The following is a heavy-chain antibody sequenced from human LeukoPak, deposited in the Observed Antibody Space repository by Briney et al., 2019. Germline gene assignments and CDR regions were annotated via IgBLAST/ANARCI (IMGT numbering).Heavy chain of an antibody. J-gene: IGHJ4*02. V-gene: IGHV3-23*01. CDR1: GFTFSSYA. Sequence: GGSLRLSCAASGFTFSSYAMSWVRQAPGKGLEWVSAISGSGGSTYYADSVKGRFTISRDNSKNTLYPQMNSLRAEDTAVYYCAKEMGGSGTTPIDYWGQGTLVTVSS. CDR3: AKEMGGSGTTPIDY. D-gene: IGHD6-19*01. CDR2: ISGSGGST.